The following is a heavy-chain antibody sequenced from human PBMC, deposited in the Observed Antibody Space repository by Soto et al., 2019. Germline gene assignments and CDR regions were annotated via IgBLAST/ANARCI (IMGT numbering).Heavy chain of an antibody. V-gene: IGHV1-69*12. D-gene: IGHD2-15*01. CDR2: IIPIFGTT. CDR1: GGTFSSYA. CDR3: ARVVTVVKSFHYWYFDL. J-gene: IGHJ2*01. Sequence: QGQLVQSGAEVKKPGSSVKVSCKASGGTFSSYAISWVRQAPGQGLEWMGGIIPIFGTTNYAQKFQGRVTITADESTSTAYMELSSLRSEDTAVYYCARVVTVVKSFHYWYFDLWGRGTLVTVSS.